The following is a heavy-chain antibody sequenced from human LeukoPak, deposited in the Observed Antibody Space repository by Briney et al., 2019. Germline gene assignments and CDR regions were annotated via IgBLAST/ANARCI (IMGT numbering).Heavy chain of an antibody. D-gene: IGHD2-2*01. J-gene: IGHJ4*02. CDR2: IYYSGST. Sequence: SETLSLTCTVSGGSISSYCWSWIRQPPGRGLEWIGYIYYSGSTNYNPSLKSRVTISVDTSKNQFSLKLSSVTAADTAVYYCARDTLLYCSSTSCHTFDYWGQGTLVTVSS. V-gene: IGHV4-59*01. CDR3: ARDTLLYCSSTSCHTFDY. CDR1: GGSISSYC.